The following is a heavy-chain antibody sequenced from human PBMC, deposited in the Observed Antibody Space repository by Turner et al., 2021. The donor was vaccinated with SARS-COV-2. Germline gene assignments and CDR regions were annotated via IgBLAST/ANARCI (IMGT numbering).Heavy chain of an antibody. D-gene: IGHD3-22*01. CDR3: AKGGWYYDSSAADY. Sequence: QVQLVESGGGVVQPGRSLRLSCAASGFTFSSYGMHWVRQAPGKGLEWVALISYDGSDKYYADSVKCRFTISRDNSKNTLYLQMNSLRAEDTAVYYCAKGGWYYDSSAADYWGQGTLVTVSS. CDR1: GFTFSSYG. V-gene: IGHV3-30*18. J-gene: IGHJ4*02. CDR2: ISYDGSDK.